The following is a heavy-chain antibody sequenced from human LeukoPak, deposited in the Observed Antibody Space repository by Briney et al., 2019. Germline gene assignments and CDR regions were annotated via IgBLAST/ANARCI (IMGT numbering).Heavy chain of an antibody. D-gene: IGHD3-10*01. CDR3: ARDRVPMVRGVNYFDY. Sequence: GGSLRLSCAASGFTFSSYAMHWVRQAPGNGLEWVAVISYDGSNKYYADSVKGRFTISRDNSKNTLYLQMNSLRAEDTAVYYCARDRVPMVRGVNYFDYWGQGTLVTVSS. V-gene: IGHV3-30*04. J-gene: IGHJ4*02. CDR1: GFTFSSYA. CDR2: ISYDGSNK.